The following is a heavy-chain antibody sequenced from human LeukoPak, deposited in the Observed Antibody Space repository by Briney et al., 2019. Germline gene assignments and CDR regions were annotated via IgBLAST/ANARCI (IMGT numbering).Heavy chain of an antibody. J-gene: IGHJ4*02. CDR1: GFTFSSYG. CDR2: IGGSGTDT. CDR3: AKDLSPSGGF. D-gene: IGHD5-12*01. V-gene: IGHV3-23*01. Sequence: GGSLRLSCAVSGFTFSSYGMNWVRQTPGKGLEWVSSIGGSGTDTYSADSVKGRFIISRDNSKNTLYLQMNSLRAEDTAVYYCAKDLSPSGGFWGQGALVTVSS.